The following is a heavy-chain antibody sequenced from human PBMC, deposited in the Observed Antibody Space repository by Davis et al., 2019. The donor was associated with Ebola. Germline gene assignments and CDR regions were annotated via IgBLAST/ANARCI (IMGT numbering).Heavy chain of an antibody. D-gene: IGHD3-10*01. Sequence: GESLKISCAASGFAFSTYTMIWGRQAPGKGLEWVSSIISSGSSVYYADSVRGRFTISRDNSKSTVSLQMNSLRRDDTALYFCAKDLLGFGGRTYQTFDIWGRGTMVNVSS. CDR1: GFAFSTYT. CDR3: AKDLLGFGGRTYQTFDI. V-gene: IGHV3-21*01. J-gene: IGHJ3*02. CDR2: IISSGSSV.